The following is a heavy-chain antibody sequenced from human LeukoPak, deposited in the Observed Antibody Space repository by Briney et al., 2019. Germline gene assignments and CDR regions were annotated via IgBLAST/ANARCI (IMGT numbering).Heavy chain of an antibody. CDR2: VYHSGST. Sequence: PSETLSLTCTVSGYSISSGYYWGWIRQPPGKGLEWIGSVYHSGSTYYNPSLKSRVTISVDTFKSQFSLKLYSVTAADTAVYYCARNIVVVTAPWFDPWGQGTLVTVSS. J-gene: IGHJ5*02. CDR1: GYSISSGYY. D-gene: IGHD2-21*02. V-gene: IGHV4-38-2*02. CDR3: ARNIVVVTAPWFDP.